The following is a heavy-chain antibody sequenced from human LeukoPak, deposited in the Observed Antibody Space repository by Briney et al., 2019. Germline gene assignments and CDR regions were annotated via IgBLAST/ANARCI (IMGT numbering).Heavy chain of an antibody. V-gene: IGHV4-59*01. D-gene: IGHD3-10*01. CDR2: IYYSGSA. Sequence: SETLSLTCTASGGSISSYSWSWIRQPPGKGLEWIASIYYSGSANYNPSLKSRVTISIDTSKSHFSLKLSSVTAADTAVYYCARSPWVRGVIAYMDVWGKGTTVTVSS. CDR1: GGSISSYS. J-gene: IGHJ6*03. CDR3: ARSPWVRGVIAYMDV.